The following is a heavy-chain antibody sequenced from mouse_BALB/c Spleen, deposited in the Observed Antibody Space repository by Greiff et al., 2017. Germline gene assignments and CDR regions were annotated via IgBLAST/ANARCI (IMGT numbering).Heavy chain of an antibody. J-gene: IGHJ1*01. V-gene: IGHV5-12-2*01. D-gene: IGHD1-1*02. CDR3: ARRNYVYWYFDV. CDR1: GFTFSSYT. Sequence: DVMLVESGGGLVQPGGSLKLSCAASGFTFSSYTMSWVRQTPEKRLEWVAYISNGGGSTYYPDTVKGRFTISRDNAKNTLYLQMSSLKSEDTAMYYCARRNYVYWYFDVWGAGTTVTVSS. CDR2: ISNGGGST.